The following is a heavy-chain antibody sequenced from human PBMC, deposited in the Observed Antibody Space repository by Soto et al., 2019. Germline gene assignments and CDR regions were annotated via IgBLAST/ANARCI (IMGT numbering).Heavy chain of an antibody. V-gene: IGHV2-5*02. J-gene: IGHJ3*02. Sequence: SGPTLVNPTQTLTLTCTFSGFSLSTSGVGVGWIRQPPGKALEWLALIYWDDDNRYSPSLKSRLTITKDTSKNQVVLTMTNMDPVDTATYYCAHGAEYYYDSSGYPLRGAFDIWGQGTMVTVSS. CDR1: GFSLSTSGVG. CDR3: AHGAEYYYDSSGYPLRGAFDI. D-gene: IGHD3-22*01. CDR2: IYWDDDN.